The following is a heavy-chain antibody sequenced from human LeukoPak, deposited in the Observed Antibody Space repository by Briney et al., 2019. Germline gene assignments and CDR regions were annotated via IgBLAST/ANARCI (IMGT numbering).Heavy chain of an antibody. V-gene: IGHV1-18*01. D-gene: IGHD1-26*01. CDR1: GYTFTSYG. CDR2: ISAYNGNT. J-gene: IGHJ4*02. CDR3: ARGTGIVGATDFDY. Sequence: ASVKVSCKASGYTFTSYGISWVRQAPGQGLEWMGWISAYNGNTNYAQKLQGRVTMTTDTSTSTTYMELRSLRSEDTAVYYCARGTGIVGATDFDYWGQGTLVTISS.